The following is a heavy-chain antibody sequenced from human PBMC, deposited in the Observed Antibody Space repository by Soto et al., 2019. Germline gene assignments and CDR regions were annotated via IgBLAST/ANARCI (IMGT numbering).Heavy chain of an antibody. J-gene: IGHJ4*02. CDR1: GCTFSSYT. D-gene: IGHD6-19*01. CDR2: IIPILGIA. Sequence: GASVKVSCKASGCTFSSYTISWVRQAPGQGLEWMGRIIPILGIANYAQKFQGRVTITADKSTSTAYMELSSLRSEDTAVYYCASLRQPPGYSSGWFEEPDYWGQGTLVTVSS. CDR3: ASLRQPPGYSSGWFEEPDY. V-gene: IGHV1-69*02.